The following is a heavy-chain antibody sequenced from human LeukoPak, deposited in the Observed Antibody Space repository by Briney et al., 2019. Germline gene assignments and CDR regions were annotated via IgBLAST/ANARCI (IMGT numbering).Heavy chain of an antibody. Sequence: GGSLRLSCAASGFTFSDSYMTWVRQAPGKGLEWVASINQDGGEIHYVDSVKGRFTISRDNAKNSLYLQMNSLTAEDTAVHYCVRAHHPGGWFDPWGQGTLVTVSS. J-gene: IGHJ5*02. V-gene: IGHV3-7*04. D-gene: IGHD3-10*01. CDR3: VRAHHPGGWFDP. CDR1: GFTFSDSY. CDR2: INQDGGEI.